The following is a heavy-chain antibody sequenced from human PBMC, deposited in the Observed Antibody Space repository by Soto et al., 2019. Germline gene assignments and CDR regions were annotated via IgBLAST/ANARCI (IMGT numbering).Heavy chain of an antibody. Sequence: SETLSPSCTVSGGSICSGCYYWRWIRQHPGKGLEWIGYIYYSGSTYYNPSLKSRVTISVDTSKNQFSLKLSSVTAADTAVYYCARVPSKDILTGYKVYYFDYWGQGPLVTVSS. J-gene: IGHJ4*02. CDR2: IYYSGST. V-gene: IGHV4-31*03. D-gene: IGHD3-9*01. CDR1: GGSICSGCYY. CDR3: ARVPSKDILTGYKVYYFDY.